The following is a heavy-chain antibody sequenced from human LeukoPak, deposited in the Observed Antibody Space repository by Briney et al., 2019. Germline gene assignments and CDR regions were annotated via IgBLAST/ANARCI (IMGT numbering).Heavy chain of an antibody. Sequence: SETLSLTCTVSGGSISSSSYYWGWIRQPPGKGLEWIGSIYYSGSTYYNPPLKSRVTISVDTSKNQFSLKLSSVTAADTAVYYCASSGPRSSKAGVVVVPAAKSFDYWGQGTLVTVSS. CDR2: IYYSGST. CDR3: ASSGPRSSKAGVVVVPAAKSFDY. J-gene: IGHJ4*02. CDR1: GGSISSSSYY. V-gene: IGHV4-39*01. D-gene: IGHD2-2*01.